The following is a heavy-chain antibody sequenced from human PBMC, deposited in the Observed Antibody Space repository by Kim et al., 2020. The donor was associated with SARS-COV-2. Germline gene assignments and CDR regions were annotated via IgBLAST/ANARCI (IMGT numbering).Heavy chain of an antibody. D-gene: IGHD4-17*01. CDR3: AKDIRDYGDYGGYFDY. V-gene: IGHV3-9*01. J-gene: IGHJ4*02. CDR1: GFTFDAYA. Sequence: GGSLRLSCAASGFTFDAYAMHWVRQAPGKGLEWVSGISWNSGSIGYADSVKGRFTISRDNAKNSLYLQMNSLRAGDTALYYCAKDIRDYGDYGGYFDYWGQGTLVTVSS. CDR2: ISWNSGSI.